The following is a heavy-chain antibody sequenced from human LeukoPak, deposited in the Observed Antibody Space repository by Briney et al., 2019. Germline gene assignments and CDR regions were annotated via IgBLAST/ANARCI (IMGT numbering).Heavy chain of an antibody. Sequence: GGSLRLSCAASGFAFGTNALSWVRQAPGKGLGWVSGISGSGAKAYYTDSVKPRFTISRDNSKNTLYLEMNSLRAEDTALYYCERVTSGSLGNWGQGTLATVSS. CDR2: ISGSGAKA. CDR1: GFAFGTNA. D-gene: IGHD3-10*01. V-gene: IGHV3-23*01. CDR3: ERVTSGSLGN. J-gene: IGHJ4*02.